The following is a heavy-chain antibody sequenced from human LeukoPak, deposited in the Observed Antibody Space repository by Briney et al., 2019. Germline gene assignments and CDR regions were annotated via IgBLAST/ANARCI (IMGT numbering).Heavy chain of an antibody. CDR2: IIPIFGTA. Sequence: GASVTVSCKASGYTFTSYGISWVRQAPGQGLEWMGGIIPIFGTANYAQKFQGRVTITADESTSTAYMELSSLRSEDTAVYYCAVHRGRYDILTGYYYYGMDVWGQGTTVTVSS. CDR3: AVHRGRYDILTGYYYYGMDV. CDR1: GYTFTSYG. V-gene: IGHV1-69*13. J-gene: IGHJ6*02. D-gene: IGHD3-9*01.